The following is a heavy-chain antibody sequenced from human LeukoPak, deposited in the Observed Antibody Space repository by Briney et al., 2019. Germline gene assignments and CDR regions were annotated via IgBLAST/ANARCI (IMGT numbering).Heavy chain of an antibody. Sequence: ASVKVSSKASGGTFSSYAISWVRQAPGQGLEWMGGIIPIFGTANYAQKFQGRVTITTDESTSTAYMELSSLRSEDTAVYYCASPLVGATIMDAFDIWGQGTMVTVSS. D-gene: IGHD1-26*01. V-gene: IGHV1-69*05. J-gene: IGHJ3*02. CDR3: ASPLVGATIMDAFDI. CDR2: IIPIFGTA. CDR1: GGTFSSYA.